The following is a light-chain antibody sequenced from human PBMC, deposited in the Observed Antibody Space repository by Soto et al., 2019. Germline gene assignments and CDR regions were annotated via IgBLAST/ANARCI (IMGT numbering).Light chain of an antibody. Sequence: MTQSPSTLSVSPGARATLSGRASQSVRGYLAWYQQNPGQAPRLLIYGASTRATGIPARFSGSGSGTDFTLTISSLQPEDFAVYYCQQDYNLPRWTFGQGTKVDIK. CDR3: QQDYNLPRWT. V-gene: IGKV3D-7*01. J-gene: IGKJ1*01. CDR2: GAS. CDR1: QSVRGY.